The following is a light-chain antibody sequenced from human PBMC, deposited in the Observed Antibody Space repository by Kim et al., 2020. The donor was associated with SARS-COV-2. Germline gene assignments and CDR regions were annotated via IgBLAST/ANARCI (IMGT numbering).Light chain of an antibody. Sequence: SASVGDRVTITCRASQSVDRWLAWYQQIPGKAPRLLIYDASSLESGVPSRFSASGSGTEFNLTISSLQPEDFATYYCQQFKSYSTFGQGTKVDIK. J-gene: IGKJ1*01. V-gene: IGKV1-5*01. CDR1: QSVDRW. CDR3: QQFKSYST. CDR2: DAS.